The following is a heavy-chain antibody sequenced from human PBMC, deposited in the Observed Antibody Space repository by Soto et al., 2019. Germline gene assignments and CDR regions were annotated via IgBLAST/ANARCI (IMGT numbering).Heavy chain of an antibody. CDR1: GASVSSGTYY. D-gene: IGHD6-13*01. CDR2: ISYSGST. J-gene: IGHJ4*02. V-gene: IGHV4-61*01. Sequence: QVQLQESGPGLVKPSETLSLTCTVSGASVSSGTYYWGWIRQPPGKGLEWIGYISYSGSTNYNPSLKRRVTISVDTAKRQFSLKLSSVTAADTALYYCASSNSWSTLDYWGQGSLVTVSS. CDR3: ASSNSWSTLDY.